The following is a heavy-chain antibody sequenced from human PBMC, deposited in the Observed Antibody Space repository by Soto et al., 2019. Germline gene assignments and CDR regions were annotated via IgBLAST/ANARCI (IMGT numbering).Heavy chain of an antibody. V-gene: IGHV1-2*02. Sequence: QVQLVQSGTEIKKPGASVKVSCEASGDTFTGYYVHWVRQAPGPGLEWMGWISPHGGGAKYAQNFQGRDTLTRDKPHNTAYMEMTRLRSDDTALYCGARGDSGGNPPRSWGQVSLVTACS. CDR3: ARGDSGGNPPRS. J-gene: IGHJ4*02. CDR1: GDTFTGYY. D-gene: IGHD3-16*01. CDR2: ISPHGGGA.